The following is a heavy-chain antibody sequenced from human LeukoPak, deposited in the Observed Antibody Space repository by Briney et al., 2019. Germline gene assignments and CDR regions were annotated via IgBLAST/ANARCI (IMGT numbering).Heavy chain of an antibody. CDR1: GFTFSSYW. V-gene: IGHV3-74*01. J-gene: IGHJ4*02. CDR3: ARAYAYCSSTSCYTLVFDY. D-gene: IGHD2-2*02. CDR2: INSDGSST. Sequence: GGSLRLSCAASGFTFSSYWMHWVRQAPGKGLVWVSRINSDGSSTSYADSVKGRFTIFRDNAENTLYLQMNSLRAEDTAVYYCARAYAYCSSTSCYTLVFDYWGQGTLVTVSS.